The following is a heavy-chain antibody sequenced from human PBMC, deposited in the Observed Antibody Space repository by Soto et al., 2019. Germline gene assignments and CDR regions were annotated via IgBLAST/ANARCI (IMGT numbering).Heavy chain of an antibody. Sequence: GGFLRLSCAASGFTFSSYSLNWVRQAPGKGLEWVSSISSSSSYIYYADSVKGRFTISRDDAKNSLFLQMSSLRVEDTAVYYCARGGDTSGSWPRFWGQGTLVTVSS. CDR3: ARGGDTSGSWPRF. D-gene: IGHD3-22*01. V-gene: IGHV3-21*01. CDR2: ISSSSSYI. J-gene: IGHJ4*02. CDR1: GFTFSSYS.